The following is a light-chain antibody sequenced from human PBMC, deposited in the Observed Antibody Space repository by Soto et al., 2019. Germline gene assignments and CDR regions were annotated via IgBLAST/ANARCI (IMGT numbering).Light chain of an antibody. CDR3: QQRSNWPPSWT. V-gene: IGKV3-11*01. CDR1: HRLRSY. J-gene: IGKJ1*01. CDR2: DTS. Sequence: DIVLTQSPATLSLSPGERATLSCRASHRLRSYLAWYQQKPGQAPRLLIYDTSKRATGIPDRFSASASGTDFTLTINSLEPEDFAVYYCQQRSNWPPSWTFGQGTKVEIK.